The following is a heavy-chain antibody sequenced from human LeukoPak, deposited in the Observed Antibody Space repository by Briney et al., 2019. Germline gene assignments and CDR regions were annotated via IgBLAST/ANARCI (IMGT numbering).Heavy chain of an antibody. CDR2: VLNTGTT. D-gene: IGHD1-1*01. CDR3: ATGSGDFDH. CDR1: GASITSWY. J-gene: IGHJ4*01. Sequence: SETLSLNCTVSGASITSWYWSWLRQPAGKRLEWIGRVLNTGTTNYNPSLKSRVTMSLDTSKSQISLSMKSVTAADTAVYYCATGSGDFDHWGHGTRVTISS. V-gene: IGHV4-4*07.